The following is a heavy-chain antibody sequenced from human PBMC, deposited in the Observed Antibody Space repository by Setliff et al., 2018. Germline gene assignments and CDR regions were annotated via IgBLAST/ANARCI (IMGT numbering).Heavy chain of an antibody. CDR1: GITFKNAW. V-gene: IGHV3-15*01. Sequence: GSLRLSCSVSGITFKNAWMTWVRQAPGKGPEWVGRSXXXXXXXXXXXXXXXXXXXTISRDDSKNMIYLQMNNLKTEDTGFYYCTTGPRDSRNYLNWFDPWGQGTLVTVSS. J-gene: IGHJ5*02. D-gene: IGHD4-4*01. CDR2: SXXXXXXXXX. CDR3: TTGPRDSRNYLNWFDP.